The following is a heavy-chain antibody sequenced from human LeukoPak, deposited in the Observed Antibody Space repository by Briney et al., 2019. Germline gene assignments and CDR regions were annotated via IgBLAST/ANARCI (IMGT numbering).Heavy chain of an antibody. Sequence: PSETLSLTCIVSGGSISSYYWSWIRQPPGKGLEWMGYIYYSGSTNYNPSLKSRGTISVDTSKNQFSLKLSSVTAADTAVYYCARELVHSRSSGLGYWGRGTLV. J-gene: IGHJ4*02. D-gene: IGHD6-6*01. CDR2: IYYSGST. CDR1: GGSISSYY. CDR3: ARELVHSRSSGLGY. V-gene: IGHV4-59*01.